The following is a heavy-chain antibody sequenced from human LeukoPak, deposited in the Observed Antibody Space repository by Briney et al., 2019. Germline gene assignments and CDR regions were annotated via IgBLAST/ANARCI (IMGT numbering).Heavy chain of an antibody. CDR2: ISGSGGST. Sequence: PGXXLRLSCAASGFTFSSCAMSWVRQAPGKGLEWVSAISGSGGSTYYADSVKGRFTIYRDNYKNTLYLQMNSLRAEDTAVYYCAKDYDILTGYPYYFDYWGQGTLVTVSS. CDR1: GFTFSSCA. V-gene: IGHV3-23*01. CDR3: AKDYDILTGYPYYFDY. D-gene: IGHD3-9*01. J-gene: IGHJ4*02.